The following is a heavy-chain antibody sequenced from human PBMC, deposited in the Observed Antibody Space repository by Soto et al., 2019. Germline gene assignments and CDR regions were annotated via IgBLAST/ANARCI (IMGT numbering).Heavy chain of an antibody. CDR1: GGSFSGYY. J-gene: IGHJ4*02. V-gene: IGHV4-34*01. Sequence: QVQLQQWGAGLLKPSETLSLTCAVYGGSFSGYYWSWIRQPPGKGLEWSGEINHSGSTNYNPSLTSRVTISVDTSKNQFCLKLSSVTAADTAVYYCARGAGRYCSGGSCYWGQGTLVTVSS. CDR2: INHSGST. D-gene: IGHD2-15*01. CDR3: ARGAGRYCSGGSCY.